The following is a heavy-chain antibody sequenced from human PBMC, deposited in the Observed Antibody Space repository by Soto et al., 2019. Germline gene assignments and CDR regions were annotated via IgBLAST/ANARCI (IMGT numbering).Heavy chain of an antibody. Sequence: SETLSLTCLVSGFPISSPYSWGWIRQPPGKGLEWVGSISHTGTTSYSPSLTSRVSISVDTSKNQVSLKLTSVTAADTAVYFCARVTMVIRDSDHFGVDVWGHGTTVTVSS. D-gene: IGHD4-17*01. CDR2: ISHTGTT. V-gene: IGHV4-38-2*02. CDR3: ARVTMVIRDSDHFGVDV. J-gene: IGHJ6*02. CDR1: GFPISSPYS.